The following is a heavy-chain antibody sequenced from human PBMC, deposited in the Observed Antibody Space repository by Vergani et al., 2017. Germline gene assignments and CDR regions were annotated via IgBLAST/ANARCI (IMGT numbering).Heavy chain of an antibody. V-gene: IGHV3-66*02. D-gene: IGHD5-18*01. CDR2: INSGGST. CDR1: GFTVSSNY. CDR3: ARGDTAMDFDY. Sequence: EVQLVESGGGLVQPGGSLRLSCAASGFTVSSNYMSWVRQAPGKGLEWGSVINSGGSTYYADSVKGRFTISRDNSKNTLYLQMNSLRAEDTAVYYCARGDTAMDFDYWGQGTLVTVSS. J-gene: IGHJ4*02.